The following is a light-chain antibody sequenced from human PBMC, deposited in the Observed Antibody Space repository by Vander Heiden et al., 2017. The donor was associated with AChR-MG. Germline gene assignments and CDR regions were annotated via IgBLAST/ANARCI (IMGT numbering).Light chain of an antibody. CDR3: QQDGSSPRT. J-gene: IGKJ4*01. CDR1: QSVRSSY. V-gene: IGKV3-20*01. Sequence: EIVLTQSPGTLSLSPGERATLSCRASQSVRSSYLAWYQQKPGQPPRLLMYGASSRATGIPDRFSGSGSGTDFTLTITRLEPEDFAVYYCQQDGSSPRTFGGGTKVEIK. CDR2: GAS.